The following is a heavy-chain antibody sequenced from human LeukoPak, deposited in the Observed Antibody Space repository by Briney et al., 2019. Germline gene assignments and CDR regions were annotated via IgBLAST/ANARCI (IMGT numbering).Heavy chain of an antibody. J-gene: IGHJ4*02. D-gene: IGHD2-15*01. Sequence: GESLKISCKGSGYSFTSYWIGWVRPMPGKGLEGMGKIYPGDSDTRYSPSFQGQVTISADKSISTAYWQWSSLKASDTAIYYCARHVGLMTPHDYWGQGTLVTVSS. V-gene: IGHV5-51*01. CDR3: ARHVGLMTPHDY. CDR2: IYPGDSDT. CDR1: GYSFTSYW.